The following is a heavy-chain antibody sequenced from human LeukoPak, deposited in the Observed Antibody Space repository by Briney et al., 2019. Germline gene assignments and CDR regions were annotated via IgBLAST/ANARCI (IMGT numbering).Heavy chain of an antibody. V-gene: IGHV3-64*01. CDR3: ARSRGYDTRDFDY. J-gene: IGHJ4*02. CDR2: ISSNGGST. Sequence: GGSLRLSCAASGFTLSTYAMSWVRQAPGKGLEYVSGISSNGGSTYYANSVKGRFTISRDNSKNTLYLQMGSLRAEDMAVYYCARSRGYDTRDFDYWGQGTLVTVSS. D-gene: IGHD5-12*01. CDR1: GFTLSTYA.